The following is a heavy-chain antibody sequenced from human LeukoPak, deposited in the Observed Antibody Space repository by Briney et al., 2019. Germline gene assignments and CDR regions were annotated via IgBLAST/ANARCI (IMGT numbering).Heavy chain of an antibody. CDR2: IYYSGST. D-gene: IGHD1-26*01. Sequence: SETLSLTCTVSGGSISSYYWSWIRQPPGKGLEWIGYIYYSGSTNYNPSLKSRVTISVDTSKNQFSLKLSSVTAADTAVYYCARASGIVGATAAFDIWGQGTMVTVSS. J-gene: IGHJ3*02. V-gene: IGHV4-59*01. CDR1: GGSISSYY. CDR3: ARASGIVGATAAFDI.